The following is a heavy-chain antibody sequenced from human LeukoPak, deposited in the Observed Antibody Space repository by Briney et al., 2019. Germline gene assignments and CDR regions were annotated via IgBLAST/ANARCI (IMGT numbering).Heavy chain of an antibody. CDR2: IIPIFGTA. D-gene: IGHD2-2*01. J-gene: IGHJ4*02. CDR1: GGTFSSYA. Sequence: ASVKVSCKASGGTFSSYAISWVRQAPGQGLEWMGGIIPIFGTANYAQKFQGRVTITADESTSTAYMELSSLRSEDTAVYYCAREGYCSSTSCPGFDYWGQGTLVTVSS. CDR3: AREGYCSSTSCPGFDY. V-gene: IGHV1-69*13.